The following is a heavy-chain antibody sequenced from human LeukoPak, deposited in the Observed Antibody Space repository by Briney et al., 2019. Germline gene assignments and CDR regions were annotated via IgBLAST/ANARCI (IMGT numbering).Heavy chain of an antibody. J-gene: IGHJ4*02. CDR1: GGSISSYY. CDR2: IYYSGST. D-gene: IGHD3-22*01. CDR3: ARVFNHYDSSGYLDY. Sequence: PSETLSLTCTVSGGSISSYYWSWIRQPPGKGLEWIGYIYYSGSTNYNPSLKSRVTISVDTSKNQFSLKLSSVTAADTAVYYCARVFNHYDSSGYLDYWGQGTLVIVSS. V-gene: IGHV4-59*01.